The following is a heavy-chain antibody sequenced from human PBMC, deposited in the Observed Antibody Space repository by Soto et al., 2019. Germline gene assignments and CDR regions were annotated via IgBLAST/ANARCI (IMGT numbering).Heavy chain of an antibody. CDR1: GGSISSGGYY. J-gene: IGHJ6*02. D-gene: IGHD4-17*01. CDR2: IYYSGST. Sequence: QVQLQESGPGLVKPSQTLSLTCTVSGGSISSGGYYWSWIRQHPGKGLEWIGYIYYSGSTNYSPSLKSRVTISADTSKNQFSLKLSSVTAADTAVYYCARDLGPTDYYYGMDVWGQGTTVTVSS. CDR3: ARDLGPTDYYYGMDV. V-gene: IGHV4-31*03.